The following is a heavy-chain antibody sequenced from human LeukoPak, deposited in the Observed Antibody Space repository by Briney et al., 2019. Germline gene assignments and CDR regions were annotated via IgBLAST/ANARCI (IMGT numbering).Heavy chain of an antibody. V-gene: IGHV4-34*01. CDR2: INHSGST. D-gene: IGHD6-13*01. CDR1: GGSFSGYY. J-gene: IGHJ4*02. CDR3: ARGKHSSSPDY. Sequence: SETLSLTCAVYGGSFSGYYWSWIRQPPGKGLEWIGEINHSGSTNYNPSIKSRVTISVDTSKNQFSLKLSSVTAADTAVYYCARGKHSSSPDYWGQGTLVTVSS.